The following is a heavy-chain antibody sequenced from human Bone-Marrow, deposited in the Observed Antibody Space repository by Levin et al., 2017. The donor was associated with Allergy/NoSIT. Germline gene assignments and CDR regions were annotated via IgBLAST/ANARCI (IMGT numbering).Heavy chain of an antibody. Sequence: SEPLSLTCTVSGGSLSSYYWSWIRQPPGKGLEWIGYSHYSGSTNYNPPLKSRVTISLDTSKNQFSLKLTSVTSADTAVYYCAREYGGSWYFDLWGRGTLVSVSS. CDR2: SHYSGST. CDR3: AREYGGSWYFDL. D-gene: IGHD4-23*01. CDR1: GGSLSSYY. J-gene: IGHJ2*01. V-gene: IGHV4-59*01.